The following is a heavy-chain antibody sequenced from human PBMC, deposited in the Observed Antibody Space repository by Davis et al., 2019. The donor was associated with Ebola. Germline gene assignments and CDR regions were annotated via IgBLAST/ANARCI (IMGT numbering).Heavy chain of an antibody. D-gene: IGHD6-19*01. CDR2: ISGSGDST. V-gene: IGHV3-23*01. Sequence: GESLKISCAASGFTFSSYAMSWVRQAPGKGLEWVSGISGSGDSTYYAESVKGRVTISRDNPKKTLYLQMNSLRAEDTAVYYCAKQGGSSGWYNFDYWGQGTQVTASS. CDR3: AKQGGSSGWYNFDY. CDR1: GFTFSSYA. J-gene: IGHJ4*02.